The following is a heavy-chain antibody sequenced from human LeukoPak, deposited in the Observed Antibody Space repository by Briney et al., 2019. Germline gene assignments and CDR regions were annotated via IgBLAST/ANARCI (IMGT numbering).Heavy chain of an antibody. J-gene: IGHJ4*02. CDR3: ATLFLSYYYDSSGYHY. Sequence: GASVKVSCKASGYIFSNFFSSYGITWVRQAPGQGLEWMGWISPYNGKTKFAQKFQGIVTMTTETSTSTAYMELRRLRSDDTAVYYCATLFLSYYYDSSGYHYWGQGTLVTVSS. V-gene: IGHV1-18*01. CDR2: ISPYNGKT. D-gene: IGHD3-22*01. CDR1: GYIFSNFFSSYG.